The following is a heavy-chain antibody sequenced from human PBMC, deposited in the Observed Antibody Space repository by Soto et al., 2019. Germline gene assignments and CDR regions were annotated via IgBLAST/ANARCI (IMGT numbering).Heavy chain of an antibody. J-gene: IGHJ4*02. CDR1: GSSITSYY. Sequence: SETLSRTCTVTGSSITSYYCSWIRQPPGKGLEWIGYIYYSGSTNYNPSLKSRVTISVDTSKNQFSLKVSSVTAADTAVYYCARRWGTSFDFWGQGTLVTVS. V-gene: IGHV4-59*01. D-gene: IGHD7-27*01. CDR3: ARRWGTSFDF. CDR2: IYYSGST.